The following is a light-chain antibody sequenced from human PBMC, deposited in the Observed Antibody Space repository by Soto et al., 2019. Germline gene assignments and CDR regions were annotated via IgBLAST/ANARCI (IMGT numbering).Light chain of an antibody. V-gene: IGKV1-5*01. Sequence: DIQMTQSPSTLSTSVGDRVTITCRASQSISNLLAWYQQKPGKAPKLLIYDASSVSGGDPSRFSGSGSGTEFTLTISSLQPDDLATYYCQQYNGYPPWTFGQGTKVEIK. J-gene: IGKJ1*01. CDR2: DAS. CDR1: QSISNL. CDR3: QQYNGYPPWT.